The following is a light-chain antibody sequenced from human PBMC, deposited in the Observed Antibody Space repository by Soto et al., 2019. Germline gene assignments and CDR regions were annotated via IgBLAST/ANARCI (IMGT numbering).Light chain of an antibody. V-gene: IGKV3-20*01. J-gene: IGKJ4*01. CDR3: QQYDRSPLLT. CDR1: QTVNSNY. CDR2: GAS. Sequence: EIVLTQSPGTLSLSPGERATLSCRASQTVNSNYLAWYQQRAGQAPRLLIYGASTRAADIPDRFSGSGSGTDFTRTISRLEPEDFAVYYCQQYDRSPLLTFGGGTKVEIQ.